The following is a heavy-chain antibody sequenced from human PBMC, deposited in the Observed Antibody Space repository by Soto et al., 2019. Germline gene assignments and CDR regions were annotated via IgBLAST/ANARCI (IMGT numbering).Heavy chain of an antibody. CDR2: IIPIFGTA. V-gene: IGHV1-69*13. Sequence: ASVKVSCKASGGTFSSYAISWVRQAPGQGLEWMGGIIPIFGTANYAQKFQGRVTITADESTSTAYMELSSLRSEDTAVYYCARSTVAGTPRKNYYYYGMDVWGQGTTVTVSS. CDR1: GGTFSSYA. D-gene: IGHD6-19*01. J-gene: IGHJ6*02. CDR3: ARSTVAGTPRKNYYYYGMDV.